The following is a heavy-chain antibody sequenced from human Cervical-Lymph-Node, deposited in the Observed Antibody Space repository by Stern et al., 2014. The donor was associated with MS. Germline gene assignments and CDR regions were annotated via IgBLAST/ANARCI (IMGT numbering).Heavy chain of an antibody. CDR1: GFTFSAYG. Sequence: VQLVESGGGVVQPGRSLRLSCAASGFTFSAYGMHWVRQAPGKGLAWVGVISADGTLTFYGDSVKGRFTISRDNSKNTLLLQMNSLRAEDTAVYYCAKGDNWRRLNPWGQGTLVTVSS. J-gene: IGHJ5*02. D-gene: IGHD1-20*01. CDR3: AKGDNWRRLNP. V-gene: IGHV3-30*18. CDR2: ISADGTLT.